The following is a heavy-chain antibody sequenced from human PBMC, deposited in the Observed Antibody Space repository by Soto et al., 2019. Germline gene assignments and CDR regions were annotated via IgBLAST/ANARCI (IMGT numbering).Heavy chain of an antibody. D-gene: IGHD1-7*01. V-gene: IGHV5-51*01. J-gene: IGHJ6*03. Sequence: GESLKISCKGSGYSFTSYWIGWVRQMPGKGLEWMWIIYPGDSDTRYSPSFQGQVTISADKSISTAYLQWSSLKASDTAMYYCARELTGTGHYYYYYMDVWGKGTTVTVSS. CDR2: IYPGDSDT. CDR3: ARELTGTGHYYYYYMDV. CDR1: GYSFTSYW.